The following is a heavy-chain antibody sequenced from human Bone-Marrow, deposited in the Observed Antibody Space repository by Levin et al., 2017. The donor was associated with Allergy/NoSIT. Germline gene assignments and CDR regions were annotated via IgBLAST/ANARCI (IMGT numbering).Heavy chain of an antibody. CDR1: GFTFSSYW. CDR3: ATVDYYGSGSYYGMDV. Sequence: GESLKISCAASGFTFSSYWMSWVRQAPGKGLEWVANIKQDGSEKYYVDSVKGRFTISRDNAKNSLYLQMNSLRAEDTAVYYCATVDYYGSGSYYGMDVWGQGTTVTVSS. J-gene: IGHJ6*02. D-gene: IGHD3-10*01. CDR2: IKQDGSEK. V-gene: IGHV3-7*01.